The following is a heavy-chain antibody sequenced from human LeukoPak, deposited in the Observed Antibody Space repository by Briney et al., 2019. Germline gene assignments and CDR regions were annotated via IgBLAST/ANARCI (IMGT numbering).Heavy chain of an antibody. CDR3: ARDFYGDSVDY. Sequence: GGSLRLSCAASGFTFSSYGMHWVRQAPGKGLVWVSRINSDGSSTSYADSVKGRFTISRDNAKNTLYLQMNSLRAQDTAVYYWARDFYGDSVDYWGQGTLVTVSS. D-gene: IGHD4-17*01. CDR2: INSDGSST. J-gene: IGHJ4*02. V-gene: IGHV3-74*01. CDR1: GFTFSSYG.